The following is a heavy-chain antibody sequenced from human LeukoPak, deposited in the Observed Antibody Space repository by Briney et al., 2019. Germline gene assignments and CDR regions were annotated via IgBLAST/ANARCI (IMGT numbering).Heavy chain of an antibody. Sequence: PSETLSLTCTVSGVSISSSNSYWGWIRQPPGNGLEWIGSIYYSGNTYYNASLKSQVSISIDTSKNRFSLKLTSVTAADTAVYYCARGNTSPGVGATEIDYWGQGTLVTVSS. J-gene: IGHJ4*02. CDR3: ARGNTSPGVGATEIDY. CDR2: IYYSGNT. V-gene: IGHV4-39*01. D-gene: IGHD1-26*01. CDR1: GVSISSSNSY.